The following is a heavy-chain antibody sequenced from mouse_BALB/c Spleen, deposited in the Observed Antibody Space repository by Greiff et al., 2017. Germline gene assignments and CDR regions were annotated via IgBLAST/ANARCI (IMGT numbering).Heavy chain of an antibody. CDR2: IDPENGDT. D-gene: IGHD1-1*01. CDR1: GFNIKDYY. J-gene: IGHJ4*01. Sequence: VQLQQSGAELVRSGASVKLSCTASGFNIKDYYMHWVKQRPEQGLEWIGWIDPENGDTEYAPKFQGKATMTADTSSNTAYLQLSSLTSEDTAVYYCNADYGSSYADAMDYWGQGTSLTVSS. CDR3: NADYGSSYADAMDY. V-gene: IGHV14-4*02.